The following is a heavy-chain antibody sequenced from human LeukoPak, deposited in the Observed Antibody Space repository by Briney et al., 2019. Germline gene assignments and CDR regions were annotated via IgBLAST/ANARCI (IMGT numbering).Heavy chain of an antibody. J-gene: IGHJ4*02. V-gene: IGHV3-21*01. CDR2: ISSSSSYI. CDR1: GFTFSSYS. Sequence: GGSLRLSCAASGFTFSSYSMNWVRQAPGKGLEWVSSISSSSSYIYYADSVKGRFTISRDNAKNSLYLQMNSLRAEDTAVYYCAKDRRWLRHYFDYWGQGTLVTVSS. CDR3: AKDRRWLRHYFDY. D-gene: IGHD5-12*01.